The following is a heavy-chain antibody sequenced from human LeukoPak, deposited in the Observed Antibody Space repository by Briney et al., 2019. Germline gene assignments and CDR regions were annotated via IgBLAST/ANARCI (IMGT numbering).Heavy chain of an antibody. CDR1: GFTFSTYS. J-gene: IGHJ4*02. Sequence: PGGSLRLSCAASGFTFSTYSMNWVRQAPGKGPEWVSYISSSSITIYYADSVKGRFTISRDNAKNSLFLQMNSLRDEDTAVYYCARDKTAAIDYWGQGTLVTVSS. D-gene: IGHD2-2*01. V-gene: IGHV3-48*02. CDR3: ARDKTAAIDY. CDR2: ISSSSITI.